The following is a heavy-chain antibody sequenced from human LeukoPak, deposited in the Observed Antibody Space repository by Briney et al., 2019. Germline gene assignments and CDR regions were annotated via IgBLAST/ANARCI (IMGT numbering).Heavy chain of an antibody. CDR3: ATNPLWFGELLYESDY. CDR1: GYTLTELS. V-gene: IGHV1-24*01. J-gene: IGHJ4*02. CDR2: FDPEDGET. D-gene: IGHD3-10*01. Sequence: ASVKVSCKVSGYTLTELSMHWVRQAPGKGLGWMGGFDPEDGETIYAQKFQGRVTMTEDTSTDTAYMELSSLRSEDTAVYYCATNPLWFGELLYESDYWGQGTLVTVSS.